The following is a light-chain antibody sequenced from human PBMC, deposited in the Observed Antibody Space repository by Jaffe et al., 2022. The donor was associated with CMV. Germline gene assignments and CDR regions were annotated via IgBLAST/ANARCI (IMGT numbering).Light chain of an antibody. Sequence: DVQMTQSPSSLSASVGDRVTVTCRASQRVSNYLNWYQQKPGKAPRLLLYAASSLQSGVPSRFSGSGSGTNFTLTISSLQPEDFATYFCQQSYTSPWTFGQGTKVEV. CDR2: AAS. CDR1: QRVSNY. J-gene: IGKJ1*01. V-gene: IGKV1-39*01. CDR3: QQSYTSPWT.